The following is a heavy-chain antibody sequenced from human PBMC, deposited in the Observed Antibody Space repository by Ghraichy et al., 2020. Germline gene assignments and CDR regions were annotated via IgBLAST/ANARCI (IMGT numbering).Heavy chain of an antibody. V-gene: IGHV3-73*01. D-gene: IGHD6-13*01. Sequence: LSLTCAASGFTFSGFDMHWVRQASGKGLEWVGHIRNRANNYATTYAASVKGRFTISRDDSKNTAYLQMNSLKTEDTAVYYCTRLNSWFYFDFWGRGTLVTVSS. J-gene: IGHJ4*02. CDR3: TRLNSWFYFDF. CDR1: GFTFSGFD. CDR2: IRNRANNYAT.